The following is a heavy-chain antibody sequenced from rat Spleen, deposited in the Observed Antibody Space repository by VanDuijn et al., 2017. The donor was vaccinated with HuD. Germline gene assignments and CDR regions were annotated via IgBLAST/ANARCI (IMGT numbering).Heavy chain of an antibody. CDR2: VSSDSRRT. CDR3: AKDGTIYDGSYYYFDY. V-gene: IGHV5-7*01. CDR1: GFTFSNYD. D-gene: IGHD1-12*02. J-gene: IGHJ2*01. Sequence: EVQLVESGGGSVQPGRSMKLSCAASGFTFSNYDMAWVRQAPKRGLEWVATVSSDSRRTNFRDSVKGRFTISRDNAKNTLYLQMDSLRSEDTATYYCAKDGTIYDGSYYYFDYWGQGVMVTVSS.